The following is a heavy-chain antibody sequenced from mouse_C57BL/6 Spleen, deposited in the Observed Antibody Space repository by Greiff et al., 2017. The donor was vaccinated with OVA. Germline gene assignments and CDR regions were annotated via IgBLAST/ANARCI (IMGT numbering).Heavy chain of an antibody. CDR3: ARGGGLTGIDY. CDR2: INPYNGGT. V-gene: IGHV1-19*01. J-gene: IGHJ2*01. Sequence: EVQLQQSGPVLVKPGASVKMSCKASGYTFTDYYMNWVKQSHGKSLEWIGVINPYNGGTSYNQKFKGKATLTVDKSSSTAYMELNSLTSEDSAVYYCARGGGLTGIDYWGQGTTLTVSS. CDR1: GYTFTDYY. D-gene: IGHD4-1*01.